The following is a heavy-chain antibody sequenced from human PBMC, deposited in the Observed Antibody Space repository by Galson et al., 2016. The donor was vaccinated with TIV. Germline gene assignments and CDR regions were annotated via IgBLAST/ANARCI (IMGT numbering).Heavy chain of an antibody. J-gene: IGHJ4*02. CDR1: GDTFRTYT. D-gene: IGHD6-13*01. V-gene: IGHV1-69*10. Sequence: SVKVSCKASGDTFRTYTISWVRQAPGQGLEWMGGIIPIHGVSNHAQKFQGRVTMTKDTSTNTAYMELRSLRSDDTAVYYCARAAPFYSSSWSTDYWGQGTLVTVSS. CDR2: IIPIHGVS. CDR3: ARAAPFYSSSWSTDY.